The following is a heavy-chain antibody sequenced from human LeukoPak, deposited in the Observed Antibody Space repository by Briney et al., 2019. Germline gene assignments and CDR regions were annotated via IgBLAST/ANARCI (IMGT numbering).Heavy chain of an antibody. D-gene: IGHD6-13*01. Sequence: GESLKISCKGSGYSFTNYWIGWVRQMPGKGLEWMGILYPGDSDTRYSPSFQGQVTISADKSISTAYLQWSSLKASDTAMYYCARPSDSSSWYGGYWGQGTLVTVSS. CDR2: LYPGDSDT. CDR1: GYSFTNYW. J-gene: IGHJ4*02. V-gene: IGHV5-51*01. CDR3: ARPSDSSSWYGGY.